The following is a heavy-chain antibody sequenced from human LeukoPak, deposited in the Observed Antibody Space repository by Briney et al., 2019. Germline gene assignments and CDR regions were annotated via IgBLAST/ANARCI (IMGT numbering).Heavy chain of an antibody. Sequence: RASVKVSCKASGYTFSSYGISWVRQAPGQGLGWMGIINPSGGSTSYAQKFQGRVIMTRDMSTSTIYMELSSLRSEDTAVYYCARDRHYYDSSGSKGIMGNWGQGTLVTVSS. CDR1: GYTFSSYG. D-gene: IGHD3-22*01. CDR3: ARDRHYYDSSGSKGIMGN. J-gene: IGHJ4*02. CDR2: INPSGGST. V-gene: IGHV1-46*01.